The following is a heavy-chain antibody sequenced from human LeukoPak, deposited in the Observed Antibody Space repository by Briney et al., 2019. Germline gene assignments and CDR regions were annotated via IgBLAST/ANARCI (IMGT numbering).Heavy chain of an antibody. Sequence: PSETLSLTCTVSGDSISTSNSYWGWIRQPPGKGLEWIGSIYYSGNTYYNASLKSRVTISVDTSKNQFSLKLTSVTAADTAVYYCARQSGITMIVVIIGDGFDIWGQGTVVTVSS. CDR1: GDSISTSNSY. CDR2: IYYSGNT. CDR3: ARQSGITMIVVIIGDGFDI. J-gene: IGHJ3*02. D-gene: IGHD3-22*01. V-gene: IGHV4-39*01.